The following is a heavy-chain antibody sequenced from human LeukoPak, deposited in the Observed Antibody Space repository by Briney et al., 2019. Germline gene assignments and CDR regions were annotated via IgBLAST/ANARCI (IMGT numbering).Heavy chain of an antibody. CDR2: IYYTGST. CDR1: GGSISSYY. CDR3: ARQSDTRYSSGWYYFDY. D-gene: IGHD6-19*01. Sequence: PSETLSLTFTVSGGSISSYYWSWIRQPPGKGLEWIGYIYYTGSTNYNPSLKSRVTISVDTSKNQFSLKLSSVTAADTAVYYCARQSDTRYSSGWYYFDYWGQGTLVTVSS. J-gene: IGHJ4*02. V-gene: IGHV4-59*08.